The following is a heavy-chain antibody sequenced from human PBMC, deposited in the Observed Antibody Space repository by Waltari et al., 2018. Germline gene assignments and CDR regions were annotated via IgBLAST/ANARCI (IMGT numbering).Heavy chain of an antibody. V-gene: IGHV4-4*07. J-gene: IGHJ3*02. CDR3: ARDPLRADAFYI. CDR1: GGSLSSYY. Sequence: QVQLQESGPGLVKPSETLSLTCPVSGGSLSSYYWSWIRQPGGKGLELIGRIYNSGRTNYNPSLKSRVTMSGDTSKNQFSLKLSSGTAADKAVYYWARDPLRADAFYIWGQGTKVTVSS. D-gene: IGHD3-16*01. CDR2: IYNSGRT.